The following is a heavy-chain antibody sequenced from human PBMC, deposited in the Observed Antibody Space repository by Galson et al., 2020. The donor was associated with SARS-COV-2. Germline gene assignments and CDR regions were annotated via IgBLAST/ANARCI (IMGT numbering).Heavy chain of an antibody. CDR2: ISYSGST. Sequence: ETSETLYLTCTVSGDSVSSFYWSWIRQPPGKGLEWIGYISYSGSTNHSPSLKSRVSISVDTSKKQLSLRLNSVTAADTAVYYCARHWTTTAMTPYYFDDWGQGTLVTVSS. J-gene: IGHJ4*02. V-gene: IGHV4-59*08. CDR1: GDSVSSFY. D-gene: IGHD5-18*01. CDR3: ARHWTTTAMTPYYFDD.